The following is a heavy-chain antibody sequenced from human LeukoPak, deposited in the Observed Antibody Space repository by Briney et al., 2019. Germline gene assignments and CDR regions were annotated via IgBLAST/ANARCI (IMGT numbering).Heavy chain of an antibody. D-gene: IGHD1-14*01. CDR1: GFTVSRNY. CDR3: ARDLGIAGTTHAFDI. CDR2: IYGGGPT. Sequence: GRSLRLSCAASGFTVSRNYMSWVRQAPGRGLEFVSVIYGGGPTYYADSVKGRFTISRDTAKNTLYLQMNSLRGEDTAVYFCARDLGIAGTTHAFDIWGHGTMVTVSS. V-gene: IGHV3-53*01. J-gene: IGHJ3*02.